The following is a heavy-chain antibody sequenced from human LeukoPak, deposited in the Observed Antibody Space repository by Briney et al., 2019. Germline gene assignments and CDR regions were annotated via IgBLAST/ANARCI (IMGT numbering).Heavy chain of an antibody. CDR2: IYYTGT. D-gene: IGHD7-27*01. J-gene: IGHJ4*02. CDR3: ASRKLGNDY. CDR1: GGSFSGYY. V-gene: IGHV4-59*01. Sequence: SETLSLTCAVYGGSFSGYYWSWIRQSPGKGLEWIGYIYYTGTSYNPSLKSRVTISADTSKNQFSLKLISVTAADTAVYYCASRKLGNDYWGQGTLVTVSS.